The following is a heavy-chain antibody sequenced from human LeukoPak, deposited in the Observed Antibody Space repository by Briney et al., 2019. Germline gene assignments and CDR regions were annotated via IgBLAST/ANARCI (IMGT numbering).Heavy chain of an antibody. CDR1: GGSISSSSYY. Sequence: SETLSLTCTVSGGSISSSSYYWGWIRQPPGKGLEWIGSIYYSGSTYYNPSLKSRVTISVDTSKNQFSLKLSSVTAADTAVYHCASLAVLGSYWGQGTLVTVSS. D-gene: IGHD4/OR15-4a*01. J-gene: IGHJ4*02. CDR3: ASLAVLGSY. CDR2: IYYSGST. V-gene: IGHV4-39*01.